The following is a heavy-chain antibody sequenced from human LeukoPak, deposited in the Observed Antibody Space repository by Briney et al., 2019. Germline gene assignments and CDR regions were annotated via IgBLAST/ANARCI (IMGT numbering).Heavy chain of an antibody. CDR2: ISGYNGNT. D-gene: IGHD2-2*01. J-gene: IGHJ5*02. V-gene: IGHV1-18*01. Sequence: RASVRVSCKGSGYSFRSYGINWVRQAPGQGLEWMGWISGYNGNTNYAQMVQGRVTMTTDTSTTTAYVELRSLRSDDTAMYYCARDVGDIVTIPAAITVPWGQGTLVTVSS. CDR1: GYSFRSYG. CDR3: ARDVGDIVTIPAAITVP.